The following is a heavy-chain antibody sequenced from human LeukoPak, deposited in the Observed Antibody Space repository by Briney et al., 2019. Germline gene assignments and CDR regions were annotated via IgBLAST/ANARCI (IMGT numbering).Heavy chain of an antibody. D-gene: IGHD4-23*01. J-gene: IGHJ4*02. Sequence: RGGSLRLSCAASGFTVSSNYMSWVRQAPGKGLEWVSVIYSGGSTYYADSVKGRFTISRDNSKNTLYLQMNSLRAEDTAVYYCAREGPVVTPSSPFDYWGQGTLVTVSS. CDR1: GFTVSSNY. V-gene: IGHV3-66*01. CDR2: IYSGGST. CDR3: AREGPVVTPSSPFDY.